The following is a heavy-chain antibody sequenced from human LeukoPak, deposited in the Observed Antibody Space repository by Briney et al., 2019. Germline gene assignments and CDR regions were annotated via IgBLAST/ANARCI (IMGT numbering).Heavy chain of an antibody. D-gene: IGHD2-21*01. CDR3: ARIGELDY. CDR1: GGTFSSYA. V-gene: IGHV1-69*04. CDR2: IIPILGIA. Sequence: ASVKVSCKASGGTFSSYAISWVRQAPGQGLEWMGRIIPILGIANYAQKFQGRVTMTRDTSTSTVYMELSSLRSEDTAVYYCARIGELDYWGQGTLVTVSS. J-gene: IGHJ4*02.